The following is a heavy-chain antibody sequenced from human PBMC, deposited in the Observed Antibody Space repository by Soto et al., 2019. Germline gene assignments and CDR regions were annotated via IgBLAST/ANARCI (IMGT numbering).Heavy chain of an antibody. Sequence: ASVKVSCKASGYTFTSYGISWVRQAPGQGLEWMGWISAYNGNTNYAQKLQGRVTMTTDTSTSTAYMELRSLRSDDTAVYYCAREIAAAGTSYYYYGMDVWGQGTTVTV. J-gene: IGHJ6*02. D-gene: IGHD6-13*01. CDR2: ISAYNGNT. CDR1: GYTFTSYG. CDR3: AREIAAAGTSYYYYGMDV. V-gene: IGHV1-18*04.